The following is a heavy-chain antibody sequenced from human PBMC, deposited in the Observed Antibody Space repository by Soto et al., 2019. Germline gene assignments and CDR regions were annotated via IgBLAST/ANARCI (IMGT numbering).Heavy chain of an antibody. CDR1: GFNFSNYG. CDR2: ISYDGSNK. CDR3: ARDFSLRGVINPYGMYV. J-gene: IGHJ6*02. Sequence: QVQLVESGGGVVQPGRSLRLSCAASGFNFSNYGMHWVRQAPGKGLEWVAVISYDGSNKYYADSVKGRFTSSRDNSKNTAYLQVNTLRAEDTAVYYCARDFSLRGVINPYGMYVWGQGTKVTVSS. D-gene: IGHD3-10*01. V-gene: IGHV3-30*03.